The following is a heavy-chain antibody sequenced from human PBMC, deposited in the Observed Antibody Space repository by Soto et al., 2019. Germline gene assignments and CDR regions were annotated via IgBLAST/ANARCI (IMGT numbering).Heavy chain of an antibody. J-gene: IGHJ4*02. Sequence: SLKVSCKASGGTFSSYAISWLLQAPGQGLEWMGGIIPIFGTTNYAQKFQGRVTMTTDASTSTAYMELSSLRSEDTAVYYCARDPVTLYVDPYYFDYWGQGTLVTVSS. CDR1: GGTFSSYA. V-gene: IGHV1-69*05. CDR2: IIPIFGTT. D-gene: IGHD2-2*02. CDR3: ARDPVTLYVDPYYFDY.